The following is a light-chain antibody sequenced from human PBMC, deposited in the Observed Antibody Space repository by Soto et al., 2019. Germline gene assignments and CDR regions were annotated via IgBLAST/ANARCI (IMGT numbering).Light chain of an antibody. J-gene: IGKJ1*01. CDR3: QQYNSYPT. Sequence: DIHMTQSPSSLSAAVGDRVTITCRASQSISSWLAWYQQKPGKAPKLLIYKASSLESGVPSRFSGSGSGTEFTLTISSLQPDDFATYYCQQYNSYPTCGQGTKV. CDR1: QSISSW. CDR2: KAS. V-gene: IGKV1-5*03.